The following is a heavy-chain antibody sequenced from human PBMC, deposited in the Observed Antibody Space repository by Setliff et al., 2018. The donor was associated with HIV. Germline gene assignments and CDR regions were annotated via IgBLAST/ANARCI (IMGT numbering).Heavy chain of an antibody. D-gene: IGHD1-26*01. J-gene: IGHJ4*02. Sequence: GESLKISCAASGFTFGSYTMNWVRQAPGKGLEWVTYMGFTSTSITYADSVKGRFTISRDNAKNSLYLQMNSLRVEDTAVYYCVRDHLWAFDYWGQGTLVTVS. CDR2: MGFTSTSI. V-gene: IGHV3-48*01. CDR1: GFTFGSYT. CDR3: VRDHLWAFDY.